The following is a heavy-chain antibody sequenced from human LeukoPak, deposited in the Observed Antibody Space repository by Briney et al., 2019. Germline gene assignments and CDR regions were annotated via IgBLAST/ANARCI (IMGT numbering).Heavy chain of an antibody. Sequence: GGSLRLSCVASGFTFSRYWMHWVRQAPGKGLVWVSRINSDGSSTSYADSVKGRFTISRDNAKNTLYLQMHSLRAEDTAVYYCARDNLYCSGCYCYLEDWGQGTLVTVSS. CDR1: GFTFSRYW. CDR3: ARDNLYCSGCYCYLED. D-gene: IGHD2-15*01. CDR2: INSDGSST. J-gene: IGHJ4*02. V-gene: IGHV3-74*01.